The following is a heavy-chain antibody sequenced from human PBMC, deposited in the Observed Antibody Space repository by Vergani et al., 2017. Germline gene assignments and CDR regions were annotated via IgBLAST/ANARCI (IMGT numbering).Heavy chain of an antibody. CDR3: AKAPSSIAAQYYFDY. CDR2: ISGSGGST. CDR1: GFTFSIYA. Sequence: EVQLLESGGGWVQSGGSLRLSCAASGFTFSIYAMRWVRQAPGEGLEWVSAISGSGGSTYYADSVKGRCTISRDNSKNTLYLQMNSLRTKDTAVYYCAKAPSSIAAQYYFDYGGQGTLVTVSS. D-gene: IGHD6-13*01. J-gene: IGHJ4*02. V-gene: IGHV3-23*01.